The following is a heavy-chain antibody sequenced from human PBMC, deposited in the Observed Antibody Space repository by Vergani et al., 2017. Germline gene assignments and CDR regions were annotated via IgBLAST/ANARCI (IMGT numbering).Heavy chain of an antibody. CDR3: ARIRRMRVVGATTDYFDY. J-gene: IGHJ4*02. CDR1: GFSLSTSGMC. V-gene: IGHV2-70*15. D-gene: IGHD1-26*01. CDR2: MDWDDDK. Sequence: QVTLRESGPALVQPTQTLTLTCTFSGFSLSTSGMCVSWLRPPPGKALEWLARMDWDDDKYYSTSLKTRLTISKDTSKNQVVLTMTNMDPVDTATYYCARIRRMRVVGATTDYFDYWGQGTLVIVSS.